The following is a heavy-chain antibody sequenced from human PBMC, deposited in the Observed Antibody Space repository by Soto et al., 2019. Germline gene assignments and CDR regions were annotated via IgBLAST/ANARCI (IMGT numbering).Heavy chain of an antibody. CDR3: AGELERLEDDYYGIDV. V-gene: IGHV1-18*01. CDR2: ISAYNGNT. Sequence: QVQLVQSGAEVKKPGASVKVSCKASGYTFTSYGISWVRQAPGQGLEWMGWISAYNGNTNYAQKLQGRVTMTTDTSTSTAYMELRSLRSDDTAVYYCAGELERLEDDYYGIDVWGQGTTVTVSS. J-gene: IGHJ6*02. CDR1: GYTFTSYG. D-gene: IGHD1-1*01.